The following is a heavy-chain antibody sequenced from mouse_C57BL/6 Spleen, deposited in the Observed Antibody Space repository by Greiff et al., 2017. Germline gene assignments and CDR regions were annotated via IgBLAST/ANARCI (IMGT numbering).Heavy chain of an antibody. CDR3: ARPFYNGYYWFAY. CDR1: GFTFSSYT. J-gene: IGHJ3*01. CDR2: ISGGGGNT. Sequence: EVQGVESGGGLVKPGGSLKLSCAASGFTFSSYTMSWVRQTPEKRLEWVATISGGGGNTYYPDSVKGRFTISRDNAKNTRYLQRSSLRSEDTAGYYGARPFYNGYYWFAYGGHGTLVPVSA. D-gene: IGHD2-3*01. V-gene: IGHV5-9*04.